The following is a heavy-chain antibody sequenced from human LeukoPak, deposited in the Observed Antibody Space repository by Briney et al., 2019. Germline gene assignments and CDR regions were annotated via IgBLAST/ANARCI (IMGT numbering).Heavy chain of an antibody. CDR2: IVVGSGNT. V-gene: IGHV1-58*02. Sequence: GTSVKVSCKASGFTFTSSAMQWVRQARGQRLEWIGWIVVGSGNTNYAQKFQERVTITRDMSTSTAYMELSSLRSEDTAVYYCASEITFGGVKSEFGAFDIWGQGTMVTVSS. CDR1: GFTFTSSA. CDR3: ASEITFGGVKSEFGAFDI. J-gene: IGHJ3*02. D-gene: IGHD3-16*01.